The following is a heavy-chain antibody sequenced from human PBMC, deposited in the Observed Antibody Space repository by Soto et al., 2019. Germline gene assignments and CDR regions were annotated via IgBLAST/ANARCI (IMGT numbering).Heavy chain of an antibody. D-gene: IGHD6-19*01. J-gene: IGHJ4*02. CDR3: ARDGIAVAGTGLFDY. CDR1: GGTFSSYA. Sequence: GASVKVSCKASGGTFSSYAISWVRQAPGQGVEWMGGIIPIFGTANYAQKFQGRVTITADESTSTAYMELISLRSEDTAVYYCARDGIAVAGTGLFDYWGQGTLVTVSS. CDR2: IIPIFGTA. V-gene: IGHV1-69*13.